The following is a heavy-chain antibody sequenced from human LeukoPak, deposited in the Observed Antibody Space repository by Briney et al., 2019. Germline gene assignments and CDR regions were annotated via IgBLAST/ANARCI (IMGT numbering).Heavy chain of an antibody. D-gene: IGHD3-3*01. CDR3: ARAPEGRFLE. J-gene: IGHJ4*02. CDR2: IIPIFGTA. V-gene: IGHV1-69*05. CDR1: GGTFSSYA. Sequence: ASVKVSCKASGGTFSSYAISWVRQAPEQGLEWMGGIIPIFGTANYAQKFQGRVTITTDESTSTAYMELSSLRSEDTAVYYCARAPEGRFLEWGQGTLVTVSS.